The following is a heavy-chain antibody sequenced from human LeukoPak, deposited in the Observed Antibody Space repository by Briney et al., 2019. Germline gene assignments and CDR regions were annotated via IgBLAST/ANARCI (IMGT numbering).Heavy chain of an antibody. CDR3: ARDSSSSNYYYYGMDV. CDR2: INPKSGGT. V-gene: IGHV1-2*02. D-gene: IGHD6-6*01. CDR1: GYTFTNYY. Sequence: ASVKVSCKTSGYTFTNYYMQWVRQAPGQGLEWMGWINPKSGGTNYAQKFQGRLTMTRDTSISTAYMELSRLRSDDTAVYYCARDSSSSNYYYYGMDVWGQGTTVTVSS. J-gene: IGHJ6*02.